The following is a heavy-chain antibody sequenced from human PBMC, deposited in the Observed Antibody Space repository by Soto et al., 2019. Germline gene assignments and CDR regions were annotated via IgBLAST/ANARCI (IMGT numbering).Heavy chain of an antibody. CDR1: GGSISSGGYY. V-gene: IGHV4-31*03. CDR3: ARGYYSYGNYYYYGMDV. D-gene: IGHD5-18*01. J-gene: IGHJ6*02. CDR2: IYYSGST. Sequence: SETLSLTCTVSGGSISSGGYYWSWIRQHPGKGLEWIGYIYYSGSTYYNPSLKSRVTISVDTSKNQFSLKLSSVTAADTAVYYCARGYYSYGNYYYYGMDVWGQGTTVTVSS.